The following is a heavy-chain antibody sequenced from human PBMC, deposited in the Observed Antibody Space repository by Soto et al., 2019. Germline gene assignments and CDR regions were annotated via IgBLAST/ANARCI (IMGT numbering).Heavy chain of an antibody. CDR2: IYYSGST. CDR3: ARGQGYSQWEN. Sequence: SQTLSLTCTISAPSISRGRYYWSGIRQHPGKGLEWIGYIYYSGSTYYNPSLKSRVTISVDTSKNQFSLKLSSVTAADTAVYYCARGQGYSQWENWGQGTLVTVSS. J-gene: IGHJ4*02. CDR1: APSISRGRYY. D-gene: IGHD5-18*01. V-gene: IGHV4-31*03.